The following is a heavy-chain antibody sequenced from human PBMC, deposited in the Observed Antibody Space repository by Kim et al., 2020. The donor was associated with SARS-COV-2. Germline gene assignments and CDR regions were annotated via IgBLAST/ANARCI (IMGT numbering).Heavy chain of an antibody. D-gene: IGHD5-12*01. CDR2: IIPIFGTA. V-gene: IGHV1-69*13. J-gene: IGHJ3*02. CDR3: ARDLKVEMATIGKEGYAFDI. Sequence: SVKVSCKASGGTFSSYAISWVRQAPGQGLEWMGGIIPIFGTANYAQKFQGRVTITADESTSTAYMELSSLRSEDTAVYYCARDLKVEMATIGKEGYAFDIWGQGTMVTVSS. CDR1: GGTFSSYA.